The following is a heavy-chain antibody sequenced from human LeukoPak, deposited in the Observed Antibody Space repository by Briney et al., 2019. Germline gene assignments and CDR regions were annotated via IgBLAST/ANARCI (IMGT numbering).Heavy chain of an antibody. CDR1: GFTFSSYG. V-gene: IGHV3-23*01. J-gene: IGHJ4*02. CDR3: AKGGSKGIDY. D-gene: IGHD2-2*01. Sequence: GGTLRLSCAASGFTFSSYGMSWVRQAPGKGLEWVSAISGSGGSTYYADSVKGRFTISRDNSKNTLYLQMNSLRAEDTAVYYCAKGGSKGIDYWGQGTLVTVSS. CDR2: ISGSGGST.